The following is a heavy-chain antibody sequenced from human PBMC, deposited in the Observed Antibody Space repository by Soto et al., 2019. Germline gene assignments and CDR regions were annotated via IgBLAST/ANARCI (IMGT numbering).Heavy chain of an antibody. CDR1: GFTFSSYA. Sequence: LRLSCAASGFTFSSYAMSWVRQAPGKGLEWVSAISGSGGSTYYADSVKGRFTISRDNSKNTLYLQMNSLRAEDTAVYYCAKDAALIVPAAKYYYYYGMDVWGQGPRSPSP. CDR3: AKDAALIVPAAKYYYYYGMDV. V-gene: IGHV3-23*01. CDR2: ISGSGGST. D-gene: IGHD2-2*01. J-gene: IGHJ6*02.